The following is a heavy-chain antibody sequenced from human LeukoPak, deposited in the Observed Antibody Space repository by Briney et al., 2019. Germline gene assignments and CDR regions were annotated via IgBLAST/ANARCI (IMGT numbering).Heavy chain of an antibody. CDR1: EVTFSNYA. V-gene: IGHV3-23*01. Sequence: GGSLRLSCAAAEVTFSNYAMNWVRQAPGKGLEWVSGISGSGRSTYYADSVKGRFTISRDNSKNTLYVQMNILRAEGTAVYYGAKDRGGYYQASDYWGQGILVTVSS. J-gene: IGHJ4*02. CDR2: ISGSGRST. CDR3: AKDRGGYYQASDY. D-gene: IGHD3-22*01.